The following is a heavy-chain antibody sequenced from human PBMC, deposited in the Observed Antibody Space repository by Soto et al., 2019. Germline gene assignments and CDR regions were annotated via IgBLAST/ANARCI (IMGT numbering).Heavy chain of an antibody. CDR2: ISGYNGNT. V-gene: IGHV1-18*01. D-gene: IGHD3-3*01. CDR3: ARGAHGSGYGVY. CDR1: GYTFPTYC. Sequence: ASVMVSWKNFGYTFPTYCFYWVRQAPGQGLEWMGWISGYNGNTNYAQKFQDRVTMTTDTSRSIGHMELRSLTFEDTAVYYCARGAHGSGYGVYWG. J-gene: IGHJ4*01.